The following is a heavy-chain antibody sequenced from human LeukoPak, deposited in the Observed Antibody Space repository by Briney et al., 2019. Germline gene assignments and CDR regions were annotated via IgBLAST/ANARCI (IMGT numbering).Heavy chain of an antibody. V-gene: IGHV4-61*01. CDR2: IYYSGST. J-gene: IGHJ4*02. D-gene: IGHD3-3*02. Sequence: SETLSLTCTVSGGSVSSGSYYWSWIRQPPGKGLEWIGYIYYSGSTNYIPSLKSRVTISVDTSKNQFSLKLSSVTAADTAVYYCARDIREEVGLGYFDYWGQGTLVTVSS. CDR1: GGSVSSGSYY. CDR3: ARDIREEVGLGYFDY.